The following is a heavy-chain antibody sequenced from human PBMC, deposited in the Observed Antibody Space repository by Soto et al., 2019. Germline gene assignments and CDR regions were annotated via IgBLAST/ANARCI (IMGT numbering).Heavy chain of an antibody. J-gene: IGHJ6*01. D-gene: IGHD2-15*01. CDR1: GFALSTSGMS. V-gene: IGHV4-61*08. Sequence: SGPTLVNPTQTLTLTCTFSGFALSTSGMSMSWIRQPPGKGLEWIGYIYFSGSTNYNPSLTSLVTMSVDTSVNLFSLWLYSVCAADTAVYFCARNLKRDFCSGGSYYG. CDR3: ARNLKRDFCSGGSYYG. CDR2: IYFSGST.